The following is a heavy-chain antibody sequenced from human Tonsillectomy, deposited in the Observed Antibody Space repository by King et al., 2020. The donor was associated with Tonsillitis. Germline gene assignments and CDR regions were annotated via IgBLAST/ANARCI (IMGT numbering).Heavy chain of an antibody. V-gene: IGHV3-48*01. Sequence: VQLVGSGGGLVQPGGSLRLSCAASGFTFSSYSMNWVRQAPGKGLEWVSYISSSSSTIYYADSVKGRFTISRDNAKNSLYLQMNSLRAEDTAVYYCARDQNHDYWGQGTLVTVSS. J-gene: IGHJ4*02. CDR3: ARDQNHDY. CDR2: ISSSSSTI. CDR1: GFTFSSYS. D-gene: IGHD1-14*01.